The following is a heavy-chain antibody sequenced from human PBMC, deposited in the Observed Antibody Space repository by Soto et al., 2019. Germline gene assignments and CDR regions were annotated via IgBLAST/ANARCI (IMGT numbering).Heavy chain of an antibody. Sequence: GGSLRFSCAASGFTFSSYAMSWVRQAPGKGLEWVSAISGSGGSTYYADSVKGRFTISRDNSKNTLYLQMNSLRAEDTAVYYCAKAVAYYDFWSGYSLDAFDIWGQGTMVTVSS. D-gene: IGHD3-3*01. J-gene: IGHJ3*02. V-gene: IGHV3-23*01. CDR2: ISGSGGST. CDR3: AKAVAYYDFWSGYSLDAFDI. CDR1: GFTFSSYA.